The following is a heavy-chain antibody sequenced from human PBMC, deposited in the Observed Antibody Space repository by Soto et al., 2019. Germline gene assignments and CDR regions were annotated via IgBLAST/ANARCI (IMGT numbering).Heavy chain of an antibody. CDR3: ARMFHRSGSTYPFDC. D-gene: IGHD2-15*01. Sequence: SGPTLVNPTQTLTLTCTFSGFSLSTSGMRVSWIRQPPGKALEWLARIDWDDDKFYNTSLKTRLTISKDSSKNQVVLTMTNMDPVDTATYYCARMFHRSGSTYPFDCWGQGALVTVSS. CDR2: IDWDDDK. CDR1: GFSLSTSGMR. J-gene: IGHJ4*02. V-gene: IGHV2-70*04.